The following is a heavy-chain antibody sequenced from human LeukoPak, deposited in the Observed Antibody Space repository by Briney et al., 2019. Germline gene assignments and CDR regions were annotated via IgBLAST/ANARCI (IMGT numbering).Heavy chain of an antibody. Sequence: GGSLRLSCAASGFTFDDYAMHWVRQAPGKGLEWVSGISWNSGSIGYADSVKGRFTISRDNAKNSLYLQMNSLRAEDTALYYCAKGGSGSYFDYWGQGTLVTVSS. V-gene: IGHV3-9*01. CDR3: AKGGSGSYFDY. CDR2: ISWNSGSI. J-gene: IGHJ4*02. CDR1: GFTFDDYA. D-gene: IGHD3-10*01.